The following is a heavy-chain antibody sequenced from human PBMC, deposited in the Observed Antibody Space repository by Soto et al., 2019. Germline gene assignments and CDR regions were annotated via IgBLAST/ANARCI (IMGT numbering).Heavy chain of an antibody. D-gene: IGHD6-19*01. CDR1: GFNFSDHY. CDR3: ARHTSGWHYYDY. V-gene: IGHV3-11*06. Sequence: QVQLVESGGALVKPGGSLRLSCAASGFNFSDHYMNWIRQAPGKGLEWVSYISGSSRYTNFADSVKGRFTISRDNAKNSRYLQMNSLRAEDTAVYYCARHTSGWHYYDYWGQGTPVTVSS. J-gene: IGHJ4*02. CDR2: ISGSSRYT.